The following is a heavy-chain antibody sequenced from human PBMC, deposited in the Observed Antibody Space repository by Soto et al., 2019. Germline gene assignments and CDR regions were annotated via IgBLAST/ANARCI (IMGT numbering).Heavy chain of an antibody. CDR2: ISYDGSNK. CDR3: AKDLLGPGRAYGMDV. D-gene: IGHD7-27*01. Sequence: QVQLVESGGGVVQPGRSLRLSCAASGFTFSSYGMQWVRQAPGKGLEWVAVISYDGSNKYYADSVKGRFTISRDNSKNTLYLQMNSLRAEDTAVYYCAKDLLGPGRAYGMDVLGQGTTVTVSS. CDR1: GFTFSSYG. V-gene: IGHV3-30*18. J-gene: IGHJ6*02.